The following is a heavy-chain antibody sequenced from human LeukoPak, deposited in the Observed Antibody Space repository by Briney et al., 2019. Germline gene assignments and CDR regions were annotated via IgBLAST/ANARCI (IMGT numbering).Heavy chain of an antibody. D-gene: IGHD6-19*01. V-gene: IGHV1-69*05. Sequence: SVKLSRTASVGTFSSYATTWARHAPAQGLGWMGRIIPIFGTANSAHKSQGRVTITTDESTSEAYMELSSLRSEDTAVYYCARQIAVAGHYYYYYYMDVWGKGTTVTVSS. CDR3: ARQIAVAGHYYYYYYMDV. J-gene: IGHJ6*03. CDR1: VGTFSSYA. CDR2: IIPIFGTA.